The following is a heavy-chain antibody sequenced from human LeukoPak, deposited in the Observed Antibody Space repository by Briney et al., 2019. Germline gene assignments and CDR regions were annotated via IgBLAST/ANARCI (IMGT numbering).Heavy chain of an antibody. CDR1: GGTFSSYA. CDR3: ARDHYYDSSGYLGYFDY. J-gene: IGHJ4*02. D-gene: IGHD3-22*01. V-gene: IGHV1-69*05. Sequence: ASVKVSCKASGGTFSSYAISWVRQAPGQGLERVGRIIPIFGTANYAQKFQGRVTITTDESTSTAYMELSSLRSEDTAVYYCARDHYYDSSGYLGYFDYWGQGTLVTVSS. CDR2: IIPIFGTA.